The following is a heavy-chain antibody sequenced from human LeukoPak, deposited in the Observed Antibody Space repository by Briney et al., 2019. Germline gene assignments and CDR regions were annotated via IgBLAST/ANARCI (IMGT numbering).Heavy chain of an antibody. CDR1: GFTFDDYG. Sequence: GGSLRLSCAASGFTFDDYGMSWVRQAPGKGLEWVSGINWNGGSTGYADSVKGRFTISRDNAKNSLYLQMNSLRAEDTALYYCARGWFGELLSPRFDYWGQGTLVTVSS. CDR2: INWNGGST. V-gene: IGHV3-20*04. CDR3: ARGWFGELLSPRFDY. D-gene: IGHD3-10*01. J-gene: IGHJ4*02.